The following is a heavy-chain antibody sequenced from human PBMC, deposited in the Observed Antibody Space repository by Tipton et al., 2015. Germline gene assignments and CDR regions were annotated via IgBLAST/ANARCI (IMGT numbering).Heavy chain of an antibody. J-gene: IGHJ4*02. D-gene: IGHD3-10*01. CDR2: ISYTDGA. CDR1: GGSVTSGSYY. CDR3: ARGLHYGSGGYFDS. Sequence: TLSLTCTVSGGSVTSGSYYWSWIRQPPGKGLEWIGYISYTDGAHYNPALKSRVTISVDTSKNQFSLTLNSVAAADTAVYYCARGLHYGSGGYFDSWGQGTLATVSS. V-gene: IGHV4-61*01.